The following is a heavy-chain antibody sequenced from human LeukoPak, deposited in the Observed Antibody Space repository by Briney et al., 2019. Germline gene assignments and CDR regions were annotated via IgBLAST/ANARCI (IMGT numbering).Heavy chain of an antibody. CDR1: GDSINSLDL. Sequence: SETLSLTCTVSGDSINSLDLWTWVRQRPGKGLEWIGGIYYSGSTYYNPSLKSRVTISVDTSKNQYSLKLSSVTAADTAVYYCARKRRDGYNYFDYWGQGTLVTVSS. CDR3: ARKRRDGYNYFDY. D-gene: IGHD5-24*01. J-gene: IGHJ4*02. CDR2: IYYSGST. V-gene: IGHV4-39*01.